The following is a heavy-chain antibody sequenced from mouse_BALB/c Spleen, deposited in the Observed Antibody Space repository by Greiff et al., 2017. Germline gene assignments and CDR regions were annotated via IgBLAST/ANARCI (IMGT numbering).Heavy chain of an antibody. CDR3: AREEKLGRCAD. V-gene: IGHV1-9*01. CDR1: GYTFSSYW. CDR2: ILPGSGST. Sequence: VQLQQSGAELMKPGASVKISCKATGYTFSSYWIEWVKQRPGPGLEWIGEILPGSGSTNYNEKFKGKATFTADTSSNTAYMQLSSLTSEDSAVYDCAREEKLGRCADWGQGTLGTVSA. D-gene: IGHD4-1*01. J-gene: IGHJ3*01.